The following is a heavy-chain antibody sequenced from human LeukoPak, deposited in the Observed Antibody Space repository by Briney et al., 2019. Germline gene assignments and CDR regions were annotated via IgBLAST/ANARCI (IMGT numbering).Heavy chain of an antibody. CDR2: IYYSGST. J-gene: IGHJ4*02. CDR1: GGSISSSSYY. CDR3: ARHRPRYFDWLLSHFDY. Sequence: SETLSLTCTVSGGSISSSSYYWGWIRQPPGKGLEWLGCIYYSGSTYYNPSLKSRVTISVDTSKNQFSLKLSSVTAADTAVYYCARHRPRYFDWLLSHFDYWGQGTLVTVSS. V-gene: IGHV4-39*01. D-gene: IGHD3-9*01.